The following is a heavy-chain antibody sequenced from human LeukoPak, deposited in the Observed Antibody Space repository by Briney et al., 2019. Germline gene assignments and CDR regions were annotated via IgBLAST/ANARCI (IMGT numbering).Heavy chain of an antibody. CDR2: IIPIFGTA. Sequence: SVKVSCKASGGTFSSHAISWVRQAPGQGLEWMGGIIPIFGTANYAQKFQGRVTITTDESTSTAYMELSSLRSEDTAVYYCAREGPVIFGVVRGYYFDYWGQGTLVTVSS. CDR1: GGTFSSHA. V-gene: IGHV1-69*05. J-gene: IGHJ4*02. CDR3: AREGPVIFGVVRGYYFDY. D-gene: IGHD3-3*01.